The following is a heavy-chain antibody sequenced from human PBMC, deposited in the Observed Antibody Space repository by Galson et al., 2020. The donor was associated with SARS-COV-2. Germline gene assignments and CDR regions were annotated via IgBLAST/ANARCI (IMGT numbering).Heavy chain of an antibody. CDR2: INSDGSST. V-gene: IGHV3-74*01. CDR1: GFTFNTHW. J-gene: IGHJ5*02. D-gene: IGHD3-3*01. Sequence: GGSLRLSCAASGFTFNTHWMPWVRQAPGKGLVWVSRINSDGSSTAYADSVKGRFTISRDNAKNTLYLQMNSLRLEDTAVYYCTRDVVSNFWSGFDPWGQGTLVTVSS. CDR3: TRDVVSNFWSGFDP.